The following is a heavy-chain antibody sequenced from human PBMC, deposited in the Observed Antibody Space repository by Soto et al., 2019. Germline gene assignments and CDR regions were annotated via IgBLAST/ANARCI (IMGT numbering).Heavy chain of an antibody. D-gene: IGHD3-10*01. CDR1: GFTFSSYW. Sequence: EVQLVESGGGLVQPGGSLRLSCAASGFTFSSYWMHWVRQAPGKGLVWVSRINSDGSSTSYADSVKGRFTISRDNAKNTLYLQMNSLRAEDTAGYYCAREWFGELSYYFDYWGQGTLVTVSS. CDR3: AREWFGELSYYFDY. J-gene: IGHJ4*02. V-gene: IGHV3-74*01. CDR2: INSDGSST.